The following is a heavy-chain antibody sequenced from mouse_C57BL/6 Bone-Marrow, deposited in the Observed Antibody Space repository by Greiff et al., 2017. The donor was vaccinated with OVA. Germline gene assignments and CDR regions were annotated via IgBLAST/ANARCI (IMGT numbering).Heavy chain of an antibody. CDR2: INYDGSST. J-gene: IGHJ2*01. V-gene: IGHV5-16*01. CDR1: GFTFSDYY. CDR3: AREVYYDYDYFDY. D-gene: IGHD2-4*01. Sequence: EVQVVESEGGLVQPGSSMKLSCTASGFTFSDYYMAWVRQVPEKGLEWVANINYDGSSTYYLDSLKSRFIISRDNAKNILYLQMSSLKSEDTATYYCAREVYYDYDYFDYWGQGTTLTVSS.